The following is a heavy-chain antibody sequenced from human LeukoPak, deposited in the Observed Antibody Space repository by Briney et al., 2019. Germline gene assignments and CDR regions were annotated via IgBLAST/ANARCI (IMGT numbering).Heavy chain of an antibody. CDR3: AKDRDYYGDYDAFDI. CDR2: LSYDGNNK. V-gene: IGHV3-30-3*01. D-gene: IGHD4-17*01. Sequence: GGSLRLSCAASGFTFSSYAMHWVRQPPGKGLEWVAILSYDGNNKYYADSVKGRFTISRDNSKNTLYLQMNSLRAEDTAVYYCAKDRDYYGDYDAFDIWGQGTMVTVSS. J-gene: IGHJ3*02. CDR1: GFTFSSYA.